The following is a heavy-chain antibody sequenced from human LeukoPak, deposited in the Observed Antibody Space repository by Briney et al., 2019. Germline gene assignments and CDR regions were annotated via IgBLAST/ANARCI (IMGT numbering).Heavy chain of an antibody. D-gene: IGHD3-16*01. J-gene: IGHJ4*02. CDR3: APDHGGY. CDR1: GFTFSTYG. V-gene: IGHV3-33*01. Sequence: GGSLRLSCAASGFTFSTYGMHWVRQAPGKGLEWVAIIWYDGSHTYYADSVKGRFTISRDSSKNTLYLQMNSLRVEDTAFYYCAPDHGGYWGQGTLVTVSS. CDR2: IWYDGSHT.